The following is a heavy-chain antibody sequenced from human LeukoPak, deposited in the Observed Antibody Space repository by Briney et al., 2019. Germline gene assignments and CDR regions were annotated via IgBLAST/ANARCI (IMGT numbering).Heavy chain of an antibody. CDR3: ARRGRYYDFWSGPGYYYYGMDV. J-gene: IGHJ6*02. V-gene: IGHV3-7*01. D-gene: IGHD3-3*01. CDR2: IKQDGSEK. CDR1: GFTFSSYW. Sequence: GGSLRLSCAASGFTFSSYWMSWVRQAPGKGLEWVANIKQDGSEKYYVDSVKGRFTISRDNAKNSLYLQMNSLRAEDTAVYYCARRGRYYDFWSGPGYYYYGMDVWGQGTTVTVSS.